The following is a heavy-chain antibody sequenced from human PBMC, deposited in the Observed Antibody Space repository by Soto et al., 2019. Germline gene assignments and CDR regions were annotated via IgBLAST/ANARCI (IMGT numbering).Heavy chain of an antibody. CDR1: GYSFTSYW. D-gene: IGHD3-22*01. J-gene: IGHJ5*02. V-gene: IGHV5-51*01. CDR2: IYPDDSDT. Sequence: GESLKISCKGSGYSFTSYWIGWVLQMPGKGLEWMGIIYPDDSDTRYNPSFQGQVTISVDKSTSTAYLEWNSLKASHTARYYFASLEIPTRNSDYYYPFDLCGQGTLVTVS. CDR3: ASLEIPTRNSDYYYPFDL.